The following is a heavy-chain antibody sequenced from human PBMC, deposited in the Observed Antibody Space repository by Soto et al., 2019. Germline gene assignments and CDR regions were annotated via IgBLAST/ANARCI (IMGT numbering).Heavy chain of an antibody. CDR1: GFSLSTSGMC. V-gene: IGHV2-70*01. Sequence: GPTLVNPTQTLTLTCTFSGFSLSTSGMCVSWIRQPPGKALEWLALIDWDDDKYYSTSLKTRLTISKDTSKNQVVLTMTNMDPVDTATYYCARTSCGAANVATEVVDYWGQGTLVTVSS. CDR3: ARTSCGAANVATEVVDY. CDR2: IDWDDDK. J-gene: IGHJ4*02. D-gene: IGHD1-26*01.